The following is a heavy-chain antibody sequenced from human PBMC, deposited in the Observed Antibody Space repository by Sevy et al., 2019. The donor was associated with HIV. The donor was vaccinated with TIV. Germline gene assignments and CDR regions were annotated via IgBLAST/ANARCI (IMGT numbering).Heavy chain of an antibody. Sequence: GGSLRLSCAASGFTFSTYAMHWVRQAPGKGLEWVAVISYDGSIKYSADSVKGRFTISRENSKNTLYLQMNSLRPEDTAVYYCAGERTYYYDSSGSYYGYYGMDVWGQGATVTVSS. V-gene: IGHV3-30*04. CDR3: AGERTYYYDSSGSYYGYYGMDV. CDR1: GFTFSTYA. D-gene: IGHD3-22*01. J-gene: IGHJ6*02. CDR2: ISYDGSIK.